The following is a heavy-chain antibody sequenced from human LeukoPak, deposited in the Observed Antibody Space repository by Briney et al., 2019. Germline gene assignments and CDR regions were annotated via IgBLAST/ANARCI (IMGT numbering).Heavy chain of an antibody. CDR3: ASSRDGYPHSDY. D-gene: IGHD5-24*01. CDR1: DGSISSYY. V-gene: IGHV4-59*01. CDR2: IYYSGST. Sequence: SETLSLTCTVSDGSISSYYWSWIRQPPGKGLEWIGYIYYSGSTNYNPSLKSRVTISVDTSKNQFSLKLSSVTAADTAVYYCASSRDGYPHSDYCGQGTLVTVSS. J-gene: IGHJ4*02.